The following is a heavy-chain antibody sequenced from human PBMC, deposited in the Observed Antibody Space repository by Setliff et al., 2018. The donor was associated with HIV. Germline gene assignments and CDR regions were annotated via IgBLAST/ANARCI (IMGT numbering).Heavy chain of an antibody. CDR2: THHSGST. CDR1: GASISSYW. Sequence: PSETLSLTCTVSGASISSYWWTWLRQPPGKELEYIGSTHHSGSTYYSPSLKSRVTISVDTSRNQFSLRLKYVTPADTAVYFCAKQPGGHSFFDSWGQGTLVTVSS. J-gene: IGHJ4*02. CDR3: AKQPGGHSFFDS. V-gene: IGHV4-59*01. D-gene: IGHD2-21*01.